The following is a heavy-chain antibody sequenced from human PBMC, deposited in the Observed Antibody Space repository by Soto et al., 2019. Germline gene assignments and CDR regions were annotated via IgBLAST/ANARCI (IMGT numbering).Heavy chain of an antibody. D-gene: IGHD3-10*01. Sequence: EVQLVESGGGLVQPGGSLRLSCAASGFTFSSYWMSWGRQAPGKGLEWVANIKQDGSEKYYVDSVKGRFTISRDNAKNSLYLRMNSLRADDTAVYYCARAPPMGYSDYRGQGTLVTVSS. CDR3: ARAPPMGYSDY. V-gene: IGHV3-7*01. CDR2: IKQDGSEK. CDR1: GFTFSSYW. J-gene: IGHJ4*02.